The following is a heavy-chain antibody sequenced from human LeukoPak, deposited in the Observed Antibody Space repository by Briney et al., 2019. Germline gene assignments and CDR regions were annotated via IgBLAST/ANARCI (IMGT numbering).Heavy chain of an antibody. D-gene: IGHD1-20*01. CDR1: GFTFSSYA. CDR2: ISSSGSTI. J-gene: IGHJ4*02. V-gene: IGHV3-48*04. Sequence: GGSLRLSCAASGFTFSSYAMSWVRQAPGKGLEWVSYISSSGSTIYYADSVKGRFTISRDNAKNSLYLQMNSLRAEDTAVYYCARRRYNWNAIDYWGQGTLVTVSS. CDR3: ARRRYNWNAIDY.